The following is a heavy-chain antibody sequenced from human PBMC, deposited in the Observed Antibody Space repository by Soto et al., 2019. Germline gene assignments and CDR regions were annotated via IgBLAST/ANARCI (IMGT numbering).Heavy chain of an antibody. D-gene: IGHD2-21*02. CDR2: IYPSVSS. Sequence: LSLTCSVSGFAISRGYYWSWVRQPPGKGLEWMGSIYPSVSSYHNPSLATRLGLSIDASKSQFTLTLTSVTAADTALYSCAREKVGTTFFDTWGQGIQVTVSS. J-gene: IGHJ4*02. CDR1: GFAISRGYY. V-gene: IGHV4-38-2*02. CDR3: AREKVGTTFFDT.